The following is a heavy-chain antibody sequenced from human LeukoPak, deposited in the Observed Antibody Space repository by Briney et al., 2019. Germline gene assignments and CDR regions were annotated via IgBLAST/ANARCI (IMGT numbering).Heavy chain of an antibody. CDR3: ARSREASGFFNS. CDR1: GASTTNYY. D-gene: IGHD3-10*01. CDR2: IYSSGAT. J-gene: IGHJ5*01. Sequence: SETLSLTCTLSGASTTNYYWNWIRQPAGKGLEWIGCIYSSGATNYNPSLKSRVAMSIDNYSSQFSLKWSSGTAAYTAVYYWARSREASGFFNSWGQGTLVVVSS. V-gene: IGHV4-4*07.